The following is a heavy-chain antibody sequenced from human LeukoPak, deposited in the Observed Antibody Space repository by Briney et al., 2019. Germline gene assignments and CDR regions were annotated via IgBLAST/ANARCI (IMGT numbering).Heavy chain of an antibody. Sequence: GASLKLSCEASGFTFNTYAMSWVRQAPGKGLEWVSVISGSGGTTYYADSVKGRFTISRDSSKNTLYLQMNSLRADDTAVYYCAKANWGGDYYFYYGLDVWGQGTTVTVSS. J-gene: IGHJ6*02. CDR1: GFTFNTYA. D-gene: IGHD7-27*01. CDR3: AKANWGGDYYFYYGLDV. V-gene: IGHV3-23*01. CDR2: ISGSGGTT.